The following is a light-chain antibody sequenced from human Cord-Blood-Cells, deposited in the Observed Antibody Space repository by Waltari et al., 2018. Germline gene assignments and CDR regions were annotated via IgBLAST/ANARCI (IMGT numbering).Light chain of an antibody. CDR3: QQYYSTPWT. CDR1: QSFLYSSNNKNY. Sequence: DIVMTQSPDSLAVSLGERATINCKYSQSFLYSSNNKNYLAWYQQKPGQPPKLLIYWASTRESGVPDRFSGSGSGTDFTLTISSLQAEDVAVYYCQQYYSTPWTFGQGTKVEIK. J-gene: IGKJ1*01. V-gene: IGKV4-1*01. CDR2: WAS.